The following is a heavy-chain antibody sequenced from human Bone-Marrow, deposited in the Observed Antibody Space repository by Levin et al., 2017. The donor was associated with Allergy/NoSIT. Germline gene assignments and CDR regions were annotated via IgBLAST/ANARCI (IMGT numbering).Heavy chain of an antibody. D-gene: IGHD3-10*01. V-gene: IGHV1-18*01. CDR2: ISVYNGDT. Sequence: ASVKVSCMASGYTFTSFGISWVRQAPGQGLEWMGGISVYNGDTKYAQNFQGRVTMTTDTSTTTVYMDLRRLSSGHTAIYYCARDHSTFTLVQGISGYYYYLDVWGKGTSVTVSS. CDR1: GYTFTSFG. J-gene: IGHJ6*03. CDR3: ARDHSTFTLVQGISGYYYYLDV.